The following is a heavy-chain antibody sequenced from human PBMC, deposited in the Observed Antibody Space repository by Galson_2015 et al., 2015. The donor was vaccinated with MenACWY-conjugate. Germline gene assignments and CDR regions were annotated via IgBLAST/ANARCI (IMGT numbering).Heavy chain of an antibody. CDR3: AREGRHVGSYSDLDY. CDR1: GFSVSSNF. CDR2: IYSDALGATT. D-gene: IGHD1-26*01. J-gene: IGHJ4*02. V-gene: IGHV3-53*01. Sequence: SLRLSCAASGFSVSSNFMTWDRQAPGKGLEWVSVIYSDALGATTHYSDSVKGRFTSSRDNSKNTLYLQMNSLRVEDTAVYYCAREGRHVGSYSDLDYWGQGTLVTVSS.